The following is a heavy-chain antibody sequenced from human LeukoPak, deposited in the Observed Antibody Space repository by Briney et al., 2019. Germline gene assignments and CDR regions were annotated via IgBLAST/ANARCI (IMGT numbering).Heavy chain of an antibody. CDR2: IYYSGST. J-gene: IGHJ5*02. D-gene: IGHD1-14*01. CDR3: ARIGTGGSFEP. Sequence: SETLSLTCTVSGGSISSSSYYLGWIRQPPGKGLAWIGSIYYSGSTYHVSYLRSRVTISVDRSQNQVSLKLRSVTAADTAVYYCARIGTGGSFEPWGQGTLVTVSS. CDR1: GGSISSSSYY. V-gene: IGHV4-39*01.